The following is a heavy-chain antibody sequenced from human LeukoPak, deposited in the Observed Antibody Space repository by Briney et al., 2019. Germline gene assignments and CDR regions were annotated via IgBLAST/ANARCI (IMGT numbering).Heavy chain of an antibody. CDR2: IKQDGSEK. V-gene: IGHV3-7*04. D-gene: IGHD2-15*01. Sequence: GGTLRLSRAASGFSFSIHWMPWVRQAPGKGLEWGADIKQDGSEKSYVSYVKGRFTIPRDNAENSLYLEMHSLRADDTAVYYCARGPQPYCSGGSCPFDILGQGTMVTLSS. J-gene: IGHJ3*02. CDR3: ARGPQPYCSGGSCPFDI. CDR1: GFSFSIHW.